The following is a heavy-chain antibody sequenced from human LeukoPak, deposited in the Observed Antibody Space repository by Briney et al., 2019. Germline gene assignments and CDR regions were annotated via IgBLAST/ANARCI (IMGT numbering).Heavy chain of an antibody. D-gene: IGHD3-10*01. CDR2: IKLDGSDQ. V-gene: IGHV3-7*03. J-gene: IGHJ6*04. CDR3: ARECGSGRCDYGMDV. CDR1: GFTFSWDW. Sequence: GGSLRLSCAVSGFTFSWDWMSWVRQAPGKGLEWVANIKLDGSDQNYVDSVKGRFTISRDNAKNSLNLQMNSLRGEDTAVYYCARECGSGRCDYGMDVWGKGTTVTASS.